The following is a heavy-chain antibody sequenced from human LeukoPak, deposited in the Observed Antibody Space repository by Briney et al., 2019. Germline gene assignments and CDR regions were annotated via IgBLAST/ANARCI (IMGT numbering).Heavy chain of an antibody. D-gene: IGHD1-7*01. CDR3: ARDQQITGTTNYYYYGMDV. J-gene: IGHJ6*02. V-gene: IGHV3-33*01. CDR1: GFTFSSYG. Sequence: GGSLRLSCAASGFTFSSYGMHWVRQAPGKGLEWVAVIWYDGSNKYYADSVKGRFTISRDNSKNTLYLQMNSLRAEDTAVYYCARDQQITGTTNYYYYGMDVWGQGTTVTVSS. CDR2: IWYDGSNK.